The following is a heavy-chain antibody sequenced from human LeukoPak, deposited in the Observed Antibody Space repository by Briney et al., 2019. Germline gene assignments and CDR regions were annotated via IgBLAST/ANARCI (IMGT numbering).Heavy chain of an antibody. D-gene: IGHD3-22*01. Sequence: PGGSLRLSCAAPGFTFSSYWMTWARQAPGKGLEWVANIKQDESEKYYGDSVRGRFTISRDNAQNSLYLQMNSLRAEDTAVYYCARDNGYFSVDYWGQGTLVTVSS. J-gene: IGHJ4*02. V-gene: IGHV3-7*01. CDR3: ARDNGYFSVDY. CDR1: GFTFSSYW. CDR2: IKQDESEK.